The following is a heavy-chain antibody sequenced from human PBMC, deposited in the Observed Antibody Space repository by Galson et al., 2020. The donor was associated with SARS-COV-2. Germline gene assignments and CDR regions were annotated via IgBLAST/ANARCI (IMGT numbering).Heavy chain of an antibody. Sequence: GGSLRLSCAAPGITFSNAWMSWVGQAPGKGLEWVGRMKRKTDGGTADYAAPVKGRFTITRDDSRNTLYLQMDSLSTEDTAYYYCTTGPFWGGDCSRRGFWGQGTLVTVSS. V-gene: IGHV3-15*01. J-gene: IGHJ4*02. CDR2: MKRKTDGGTA. CDR3: TTGPFWGGDCSRRGF. D-gene: IGHD2-21*02. CDR1: GITFSNAW.